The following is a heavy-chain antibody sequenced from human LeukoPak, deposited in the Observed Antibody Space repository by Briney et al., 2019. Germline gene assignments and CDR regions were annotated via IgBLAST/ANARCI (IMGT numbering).Heavy chain of an antibody. CDR2: MNPSGST. CDR1: GGSFSGYY. CDR3: ARGRQDVTMIVVVMTAVSYYLDV. J-gene: IGHJ6*03. V-gene: IGHV4-34*01. D-gene: IGHD3-22*01. Sequence: PSETLSLTCAVSGGSFSGYYWTWIRQTPEKGLEWIGEMNPSGSTSYNPSLKSRVTISVDTSNHQFSLKLSSVTAADTAVYYCARGRQDVTMIVVVMTAVSYYLDVWGKGTTVTVS.